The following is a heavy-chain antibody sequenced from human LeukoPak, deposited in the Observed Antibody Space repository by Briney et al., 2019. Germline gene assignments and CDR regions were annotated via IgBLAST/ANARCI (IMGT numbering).Heavy chain of an antibody. Sequence: ASVKVSCKASGYTFADYGISWVRQAPGQGLEWMAWIDASNGNTKYAQILQGRVTMTTDTSTSTAYMDLRSLRSDDTAVYYCARDQAATNTQVRFCLDWGQGTLVTVSS. CDR1: GYTFADYG. J-gene: IGHJ4*02. V-gene: IGHV1-18*01. CDR2: IDASNGNT. D-gene: IGHD3-9*01. CDR3: ARDQAATNTQVRFCLD.